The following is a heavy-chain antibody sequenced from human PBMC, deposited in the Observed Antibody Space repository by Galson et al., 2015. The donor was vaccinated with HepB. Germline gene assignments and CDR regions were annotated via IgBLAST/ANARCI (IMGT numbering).Heavy chain of an antibody. Sequence: SVKVSCKASGYTFTSYYMHWVRQAPGQGLEWMGIINPSGGSTSYAQKFQGRVTMTRDTSTSTVYMELSSLRSEDTAVYYCARIEYYYDSSGYAFDYWGQGTLVTVSS. J-gene: IGHJ4*02. D-gene: IGHD3-22*01. CDR2: INPSGGST. V-gene: IGHV1-46*01. CDR3: ARIEYYYDSSGYAFDY. CDR1: GYTFTSYY.